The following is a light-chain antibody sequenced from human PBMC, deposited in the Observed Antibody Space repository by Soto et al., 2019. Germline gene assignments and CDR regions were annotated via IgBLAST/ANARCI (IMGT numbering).Light chain of an antibody. CDR3: SSYTSSSTRHV. CDR2: EVS. CDR1: SSDVGGSIF. J-gene: IGLJ1*01. V-gene: IGLV2-14*01. Sequence: QFVLTQPASVSGSPGQSITISCTGTSSDVGGSIFVSWYQQYPGKAPKLMIFEVSHRPSGVSNCFSGSRSGNTASLTISGLQAEDEADYYCSSYTSSSTRHVFGTGTKVTVL.